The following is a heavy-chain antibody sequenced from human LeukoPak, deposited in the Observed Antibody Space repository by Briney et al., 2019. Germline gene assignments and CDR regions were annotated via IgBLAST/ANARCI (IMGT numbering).Heavy chain of an antibody. V-gene: IGHV3-74*01. Sequence: GGSLRLSCTVSGFTFSSYWMFWVRQAAGKGLVWVARISSDGSSTTYADYVKGRFTISRDNAKNTLYLQMNSLRAEDTAVYYCGRDYTGRGDYWGQGTLVTVSS. CDR2: ISSDGSST. D-gene: IGHD1-14*01. J-gene: IGHJ4*02. CDR3: GRDYTGRGDY. CDR1: GFTFSSYW.